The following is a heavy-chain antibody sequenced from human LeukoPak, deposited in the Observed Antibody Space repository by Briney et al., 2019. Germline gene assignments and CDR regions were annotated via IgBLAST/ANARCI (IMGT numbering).Heavy chain of an antibody. CDR1: GYTFTIYY. V-gene: IGHV1-46*01. J-gene: IGHJ4*02. Sequence: ASVNLSFTASGYTFTIYYMHWVRQAPGQGLEWMGIINPSGGSTSYAQKFQGRVTMTRDTSTSTVYMELSSLRSEDTAVYYCARDGTYYYDSSGYPPFDYWGQGTLVTVSS. CDR3: ARDGTYYYDSSGYPPFDY. D-gene: IGHD3-22*01. CDR2: INPSGGST.